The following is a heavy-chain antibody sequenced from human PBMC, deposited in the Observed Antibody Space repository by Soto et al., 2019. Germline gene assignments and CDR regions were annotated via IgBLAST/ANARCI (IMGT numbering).Heavy chain of an antibody. J-gene: IGHJ4*02. D-gene: IGHD6-19*01. V-gene: IGHV3-30*02. CDR2: ISLEGSNK. CDR1: EFTVSPYT. Sequence: GGSTRLSSAAGEFTVSPYTFNWTSRETVKGLEWLAIISLEGSNKYSAKPVKDRFTISRDNSKSTLYLQMNSLRPEDTAVYYCAKDGATPVAARLLDSWGQGTQVTGSA. CDR3: AKDGATPVAARLLDS.